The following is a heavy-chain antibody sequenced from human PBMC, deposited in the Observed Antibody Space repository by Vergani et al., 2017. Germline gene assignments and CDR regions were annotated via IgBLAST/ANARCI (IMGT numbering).Heavy chain of an antibody. V-gene: IGHV1-2*02. CDR3: AQSLLAVAGWGYFDY. D-gene: IGHD6-19*01. CDR1: GYTFTGYY. Sequence: QVQLVQSGAEVKKPGASVKVSCKASGYTFTGYYMHWVRQAPGQGLEWMGWINPNSGGPNYAQKFQGRVTMTRDTSISTAYMELSRLRSDDTAVYYCAQSLLAVAGWGYFDYWGQGTLVTVSS. J-gene: IGHJ4*02. CDR2: INPNSGGP.